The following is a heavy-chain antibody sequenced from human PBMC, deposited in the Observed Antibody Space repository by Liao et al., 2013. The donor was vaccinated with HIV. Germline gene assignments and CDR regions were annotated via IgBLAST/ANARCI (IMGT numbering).Heavy chain of an antibody. CDR1: GGSISRVDYS. CDR2: IYHSGST. J-gene: IGHJ4*02. CDR3: ARALSGFWSGYYRGPTYIDY. V-gene: IGHV4-30-2*01. D-gene: IGHD3-3*01. Sequence: QLQLQESGSGLVKPSQTLSLTCAVSGGSISRVDYSLTWIRQPPGKGLEWIGYIYHSGSTYYNPSLKSRVTISVDTSKNQFSLNLRSVTAADTAVYYCARALSGFWSGYYRGPTYIDYWGQGALVTVSS.